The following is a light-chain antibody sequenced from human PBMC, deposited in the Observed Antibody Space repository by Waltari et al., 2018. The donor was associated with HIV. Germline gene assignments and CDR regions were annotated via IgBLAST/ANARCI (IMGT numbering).Light chain of an antibody. J-gene: IGLJ2*01. Sequence: QSVMTQPPSASGTPGQRVTISCSGSISNIGGDYVSWYQPFPGTAPKLLIYRNGQRPSGVPDRFSASKSGTSASLAISGLRSEDEAYYYCAAWDDNLNGVVFGGGTKLTVL. CDR2: RNG. CDR1: ISNIGGDY. V-gene: IGLV1-47*01. CDR3: AAWDDNLNGVV.